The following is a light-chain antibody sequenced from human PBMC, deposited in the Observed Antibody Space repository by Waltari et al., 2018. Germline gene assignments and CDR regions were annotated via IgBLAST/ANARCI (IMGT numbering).Light chain of an antibody. CDR3: QSYDSSLSGPVV. V-gene: IGLV1-40*01. CDR1: SSNIGAGYD. CDR2: GST. Sequence: QSVLTQPPSVSGAPGQRVTISCTGSSSNIGAGYDVHWYQQLPGTAPILLIYGSTNRPLGVPDRFSGSKSGTSDSLAITGLQAEDEADYYCQSYDSSLSGPVVFGGGTKLTVL. J-gene: IGLJ2*01.